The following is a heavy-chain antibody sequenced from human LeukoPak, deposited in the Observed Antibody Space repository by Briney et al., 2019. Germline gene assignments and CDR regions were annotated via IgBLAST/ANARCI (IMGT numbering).Heavy chain of an antibody. D-gene: IGHD3-3*01. V-gene: IGHV4-34*01. CDR2: INHSGST. Sequence: SETLSLTCAVYGGSFSGYYWSWIRQPPGKGLEWIGEINHSGSTNYNPSLKSRVTISVDTSKNQFSLKLSSVTAADTAVYYCASGYDFILSYWGQGTLVTVSS. J-gene: IGHJ4*02. CDR3: ASGYDFILSY. CDR1: GGSFSGYY.